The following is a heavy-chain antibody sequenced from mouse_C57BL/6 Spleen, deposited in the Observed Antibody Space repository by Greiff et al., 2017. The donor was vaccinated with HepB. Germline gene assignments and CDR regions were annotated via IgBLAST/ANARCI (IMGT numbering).Heavy chain of an antibody. CDR1: GYTFTSYW. J-gene: IGHJ3*01. CDR3: ARRVYDGYYEFAY. Sequence: QVQLQQPGAELVKPGASVKMSCKASGYTFTSYWITWVKQRPGQGLEWIGDIYPGSGSTNYNEKFKSKATLTVDTSSSTAYMQLSSLTSEDSAVYYCARRVYDGYYEFAYWGQGTLVTVSA. D-gene: IGHD2-3*01. V-gene: IGHV1-55*01. CDR2: IYPGSGST.